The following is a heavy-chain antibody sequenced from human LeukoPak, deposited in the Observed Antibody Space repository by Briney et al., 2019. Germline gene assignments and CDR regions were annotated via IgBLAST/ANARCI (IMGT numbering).Heavy chain of an antibody. CDR2: ITTSSSYT. V-gene: IGHV3-21*01. D-gene: IGHD1-26*01. CDR3: ARDPYSGAYGDTYYYFMDV. Sequence: GGSLRLSCEASGFSFSSYNMDWVRQTPGKGLEWISSITTSSSYTFYADSVKGRFTISRDNARNTLYLQMNSLTAEDTAVYYCARDPYSGAYGDTYYYFMDVWGKGTTVTISS. J-gene: IGHJ6*03. CDR1: GFSFSSYN.